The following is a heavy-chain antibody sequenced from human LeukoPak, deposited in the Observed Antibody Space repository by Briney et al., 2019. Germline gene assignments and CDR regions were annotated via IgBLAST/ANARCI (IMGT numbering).Heavy chain of an antibody. V-gene: IGHV3-23*01. D-gene: IGHD3-22*01. Sequence: QPGGSLRLSCAASGFTFNNYAMSWVRQAPGKGLEWVSAISGSGGSTYYADSVKGRFTISRDNSKNTLYLQMNSLRAEDTAVYYCATGGITMIVVVPYYFDYWGQGTLVTVSS. J-gene: IGHJ4*02. CDR1: GFTFNNYA. CDR3: ATGGITMIVVVPYYFDY. CDR2: ISGSGGST.